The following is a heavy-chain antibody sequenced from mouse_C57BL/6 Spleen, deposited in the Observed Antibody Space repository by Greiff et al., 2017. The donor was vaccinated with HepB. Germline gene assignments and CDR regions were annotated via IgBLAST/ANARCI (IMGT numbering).Heavy chain of an antibody. J-gene: IGHJ3*01. CDR2: IDPETGGT. V-gene: IGHV1-15*01. CDR1: GYTFTDYE. CDR3: TRWGAAWFAY. Sequence: QVQLQQSGAELVRPGASVTLSCKASGYTFTDYEMHWVKQTPVHGLEWIGAIDPETGGTAYNQKFKGKAILTADKSSSTPYMELRSLTSEDSAVYYCTRWGAAWFAYWGQGTLVTVSA.